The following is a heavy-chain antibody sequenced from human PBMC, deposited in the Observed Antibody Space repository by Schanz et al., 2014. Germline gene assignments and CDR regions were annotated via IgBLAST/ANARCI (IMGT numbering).Heavy chain of an antibody. CDR3: ARGPLPIQGVPMDF. V-gene: IGHV3-23*01. Sequence: EVQLLESGGTVVQPGGSLRVSCAASGFVFRTFAMYWVRQAPGKGLEWVSAITGSGSKTYYADSVKGRFTIARDNSKNALYLQMDSLRAEDTAVYYCARGPLPIQGVPMDFWGQGTLVTVSS. CDR2: ITGSGSKT. CDR1: GFVFRTFA. J-gene: IGHJ4*02. D-gene: IGHD3-10*01.